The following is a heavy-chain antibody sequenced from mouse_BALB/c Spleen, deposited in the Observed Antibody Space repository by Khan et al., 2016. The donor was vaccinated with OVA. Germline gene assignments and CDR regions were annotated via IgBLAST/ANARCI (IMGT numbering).Heavy chain of an antibody. CDR1: GFSLTSYG. D-gene: IGHD1-1*01. CDR3: SRPYYGSAWFAY. CDR2: MWAGGST. Sequence: QVQLKESGPGLVAPSQSLSIICTVSGFSLTSYGVHWVRQPPGKGLEWLGVMWAGGSTNYNSALMSRMSTSIDNSKSQVFLKMNSLLTDDTAMYDCSRPYYGSAWFAYWGQGTLVTVSA. V-gene: IGHV2-9*02. J-gene: IGHJ3*01.